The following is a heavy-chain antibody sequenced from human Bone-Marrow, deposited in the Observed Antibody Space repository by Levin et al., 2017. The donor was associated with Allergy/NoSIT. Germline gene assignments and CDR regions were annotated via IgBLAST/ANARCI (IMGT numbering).Heavy chain of an antibody. J-gene: IGHJ5*02. CDR2: IYYSGST. CDR1: GGSISSYY. D-gene: IGHD6-19*01. CDR3: ARGVAVPVLLLS. Sequence: SETLSLTCTVSGGSISSYYWSWIRQPPGKGLEWIGYIYYSGSTNYNPSLKSRVTISVDTSKNQFSLKLSSVTAADTAVYYCARGVAVPVLLLSWGQGTLVTVSS. V-gene: IGHV4-59*01.